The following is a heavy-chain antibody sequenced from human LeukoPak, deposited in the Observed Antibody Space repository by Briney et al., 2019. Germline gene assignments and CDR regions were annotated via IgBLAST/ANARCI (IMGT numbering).Heavy chain of an antibody. V-gene: IGHV3-74*01. CDR3: ARDFGVY. J-gene: IGHJ4*02. Sequence: SGGSLRLSCAASGFTFSRYWMHWLRQGPGKGLVWVSRISTDGSSSTYADSVKGRFTISRDNGKNTLYLQMNSLRAEDTAVYYCARDFGVYWGQGTLVTVSS. CDR1: GFTFSRYW. CDR2: ISTDGSSS. D-gene: IGHD3-16*01.